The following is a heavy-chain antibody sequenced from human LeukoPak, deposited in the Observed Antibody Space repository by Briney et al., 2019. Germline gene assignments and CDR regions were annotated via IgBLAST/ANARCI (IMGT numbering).Heavy chain of an antibody. Sequence: SETLSLTCSVSGGSVSSPIFYWNWIRQHPGKGLEWIGYIYYTGDTFYNPSLKNRVTISFDTSKNQFSLKLTSVTAADTAVYYCARSKVTDNSSGWAYWGQGTLVTVSS. CDR1: GGSVSSPIFY. CDR3: ARSKVTDNSSGWAY. J-gene: IGHJ4*02. V-gene: IGHV4-61*01. CDR2: IYYTGDT. D-gene: IGHD6-19*01.